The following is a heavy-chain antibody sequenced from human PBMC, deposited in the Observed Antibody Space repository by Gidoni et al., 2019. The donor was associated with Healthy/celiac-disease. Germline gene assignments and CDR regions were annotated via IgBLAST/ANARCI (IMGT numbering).Heavy chain of an antibody. CDR3: ARDSGWSVPDAMGFDY. J-gene: IGHJ4*02. D-gene: IGHD2-2*01. CDR2: IYYSGRT. CDR1: GGSIRSSIHY. V-gene: IGHV4-39*07. Sequence: QLQLQESGPGLVKPSETLSLTCTVSGGSIRSSIHYWGWIRQPPGKGLEWIGSIYYSGRTYYNPSLKSRVTISVDTSKNQFSLKLRSVTAADTAVYYCARDSGWSVPDAMGFDYWGQGTLVTVSS.